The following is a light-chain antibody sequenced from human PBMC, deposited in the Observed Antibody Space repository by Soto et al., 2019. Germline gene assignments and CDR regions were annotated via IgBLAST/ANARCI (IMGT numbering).Light chain of an antibody. CDR3: QQSYSPSRT. CDR2: EAS. J-gene: IGKJ1*01. CDR1: QSIDNY. Sequence: DIQMTQSPSSLSASLGDRVTITVRASQSIDNYCNWYQQKPGKAPKLLIYEASSLQSGVPSRFSGSGSGTYFTLIISSLQPEDFATYYCQQSYSPSRTFGQGTKVDIK. V-gene: IGKV1-39*01.